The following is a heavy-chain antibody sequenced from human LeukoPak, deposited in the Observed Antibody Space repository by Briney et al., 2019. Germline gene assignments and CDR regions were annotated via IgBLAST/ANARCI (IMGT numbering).Heavy chain of an antibody. J-gene: IGHJ6*03. CDR3: ARDRRDGYNFVGGYYYYMDV. CDR2: INHSGST. Sequence: SETLSLTCAVYGGSFSGYYWSWIRQPPGKGLEWIGEINHSGSTNYNPSLKSRVTISVDTSKNQFSLKLSSVTAADTAVYYCARDRRDGYNFVGGYYYYMDVWGKGTTVTVSS. CDR1: GGSFSGYY. D-gene: IGHD5-24*01. V-gene: IGHV4-34*01.